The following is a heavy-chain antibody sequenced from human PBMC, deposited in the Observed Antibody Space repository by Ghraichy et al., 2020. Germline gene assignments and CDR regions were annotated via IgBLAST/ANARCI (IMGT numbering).Heavy chain of an antibody. CDR3: AREALPVDDSRDYYGSGGYFYYGMDV. CDR1: GGSINNHY. D-gene: IGHD3-22*01. V-gene: IGHV4-59*11. J-gene: IGHJ6*02. CDR2: MSYGGST. Sequence: SQTLSLTCTVSGGSINNHYWTWIRQPPGNGLECVGYMSYGGSTRYNPTLKSRVTMSLDTSKNQFSLNLNSVIAADAAVYYCAREALPVDDSRDYYGSGGYFYYGMDVWGQGMTVTVSS.